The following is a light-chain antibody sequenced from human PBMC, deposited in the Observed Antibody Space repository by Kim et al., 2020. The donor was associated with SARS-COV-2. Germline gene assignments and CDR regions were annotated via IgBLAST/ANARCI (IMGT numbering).Light chain of an antibody. CDR2: DAF. CDR3: QQYNYWPPLT. J-gene: IGKJ4*01. V-gene: IGKV3-15*01. Sequence: EIVMTQSPGTLSVSPGERATLSCRASQSVSRDLAWYQQKPGQAPRLVIYDAFTRATGIPARFSGSGSGTEFTLTISSLQSEDFAVYYCQQYNYWPPLTFGGGTKVDIK. CDR1: QSVSRD.